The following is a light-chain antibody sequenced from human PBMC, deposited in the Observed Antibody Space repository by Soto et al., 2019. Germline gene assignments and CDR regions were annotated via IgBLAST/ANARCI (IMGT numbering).Light chain of an antibody. CDR3: QQYDGWPRT. Sequence: EIVLTQSPGTLSLSPGERATLSCRASQSGSNNYLAWYQQKPGQAPRLVIYGASNRATGIPDRFSGSGSGTEFTLTISSLQSEDFAVYHCQQYDGWPRTFGQGTKVDIK. CDR2: GAS. V-gene: IGKV3-20*01. J-gene: IGKJ1*01. CDR1: QSGSNNY.